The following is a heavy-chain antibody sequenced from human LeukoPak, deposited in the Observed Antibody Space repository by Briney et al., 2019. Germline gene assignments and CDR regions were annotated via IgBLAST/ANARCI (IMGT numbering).Heavy chain of an antibody. CDR2: IIPILGIA. Sequence: ASVKVSCKASGGTFSSYAISWVRQAPGQGLEWMGRIIPILGIANYAQKFQGRVTITADKSTSTAYMELSSLRSEDTAVYHCARGPYYYDSSGYYFDYWGQGTLVTVSS. CDR1: GGTFSSYA. D-gene: IGHD3-22*01. J-gene: IGHJ4*02. CDR3: ARGPYYYDSSGYYFDY. V-gene: IGHV1-69*04.